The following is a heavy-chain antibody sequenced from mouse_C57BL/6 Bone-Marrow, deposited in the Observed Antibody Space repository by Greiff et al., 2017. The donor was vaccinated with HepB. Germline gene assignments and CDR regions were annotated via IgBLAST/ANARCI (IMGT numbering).Heavy chain of an antibody. CDR2: IHPNSGST. V-gene: IGHV1-64*01. J-gene: IGHJ1*03. CDR3: ARRGLLYWYFDV. Sequence: QVQLKQPGAELVKPGASVKLSCKASGYTFTSYWMHWVKQRPGQGLEWIGMIHPNSGSTNYNEKFKSKATLTVDKSSSTAYMQRSSLTSEDSAVYYWARRGLLYWYFDVWGTGTTVTVSS. CDR1: GYTFTSYW. D-gene: IGHD2-1*01.